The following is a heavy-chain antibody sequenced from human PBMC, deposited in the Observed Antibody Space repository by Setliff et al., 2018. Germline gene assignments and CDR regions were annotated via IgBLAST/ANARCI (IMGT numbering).Heavy chain of an antibody. J-gene: IGHJ6*02. CDR1: GFTFSSSA. D-gene: IGHD3-9*01. Sequence: VGSLSLSCAASGFTFSSSAMAWVRQAPGKGLEWVSAISSTITSTYYADSVKGRFTISRDNSKNTLYLQMNSLRAEDAAVYYCAKHGAYNDFLTGYNFYYDMDVWGQGTTVTVSS. CDR3: AKHGAYNDFLTGYNFYYDMDV. V-gene: IGHV3-23*01. CDR2: ISSTITST.